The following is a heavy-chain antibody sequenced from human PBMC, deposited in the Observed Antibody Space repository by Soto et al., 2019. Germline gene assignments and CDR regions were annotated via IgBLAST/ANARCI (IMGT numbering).Heavy chain of an antibody. CDR3: AKRPASIITFDY. J-gene: IGHJ4*02. CDR1: AFTFSNYA. D-gene: IGHD2-2*01. V-gene: IGHV3-23*01. CDR2: ISGNGGST. Sequence: EVQLLDSGGGLVQPGGSLRLSCAASAFTFSNYAMSWVRQAPGKGLEWVSTISGNGGSTYYADSVKGRFTISRDNSKNMLFLQINSLRDDDSAVYYCAKRPASIITFDYWGQGTPVTVSS.